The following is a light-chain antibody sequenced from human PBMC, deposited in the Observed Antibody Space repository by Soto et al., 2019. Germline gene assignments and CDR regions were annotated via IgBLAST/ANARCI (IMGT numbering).Light chain of an antibody. CDR3: AVWDDRLTGYV. CDR1: TSNIGINS. Sequence: QSVLTQPTSASGTPGQRLTISCSGSTSNIGINSVTWFQQLPGTAPKLLIHTNDERPSGVPDRFSGSKSGTSASLAIIGLQSEDEADYYCAVWDDRLTGYVFGTGTKVTVL. CDR2: TND. V-gene: IGLV1-44*01. J-gene: IGLJ1*01.